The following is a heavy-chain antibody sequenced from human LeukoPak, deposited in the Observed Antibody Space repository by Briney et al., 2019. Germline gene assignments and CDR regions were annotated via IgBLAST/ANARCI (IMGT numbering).Heavy chain of an antibody. Sequence: SVKVSCKASGGTFSNYAIGWVRQAPGQGLEWVGGIIPIFGTTAYAQNLQGRVTITADGSTSTAWMKLSNLRSEDTAVYYCARGSRYSNTLFDYWGPGTLVTVSS. D-gene: IGHD4-11*01. CDR3: ARGSRYSNTLFDY. CDR2: IIPIFGTT. CDR1: GGTFSNYA. V-gene: IGHV1-69*01. J-gene: IGHJ4*02.